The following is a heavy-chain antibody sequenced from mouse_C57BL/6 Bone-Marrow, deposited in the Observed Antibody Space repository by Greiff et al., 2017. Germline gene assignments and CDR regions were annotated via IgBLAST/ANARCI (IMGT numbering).Heavy chain of an antibody. CDR1: GYTFTSYG. D-gene: IGHD2-4*01. Sequence: QVQLKESGAELARPGASVKLSCKASGYTFTSYGISWVKQRTGQGLEWIGEIYPRSGNTYYNEKFKGKATLTADKSSSTAYMELRSLTSEDSAVYFCARGPYDYLPWFAYWGQGTLVTVSA. J-gene: IGHJ3*01. CDR2: IYPRSGNT. V-gene: IGHV1-81*01. CDR3: ARGPYDYLPWFAY.